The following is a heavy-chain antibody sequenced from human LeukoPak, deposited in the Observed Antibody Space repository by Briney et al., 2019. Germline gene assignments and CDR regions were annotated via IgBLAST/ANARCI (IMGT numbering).Heavy chain of an antibody. Sequence: GGSLRLSCAASGFTFSSYGMHWVRQAPVKGLEWVAVISYDGSNKYYADSVKGRFTISRDNSKNTLYLQMNSLRAEDTAVYYCAKDLSSTSTPDYWGQGTLVTVSS. D-gene: IGHD2-2*01. CDR1: GFTFSSYG. CDR2: ISYDGSNK. CDR3: AKDLSSTSTPDY. J-gene: IGHJ4*02. V-gene: IGHV3-30*18.